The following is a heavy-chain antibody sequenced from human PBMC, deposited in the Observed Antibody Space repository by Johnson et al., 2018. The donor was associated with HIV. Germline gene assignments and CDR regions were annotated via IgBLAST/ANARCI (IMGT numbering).Heavy chain of an antibody. V-gene: IGHV3-74*01. J-gene: IGHJ3*02. D-gene: IGHD4-23*01. CDR3: ARRTVVTPGAFDI. CDR2: IKTDGSNT. Sequence: VQLVESGGGLVQPGGSLRLSCVASGFTFGGEWMHWVRQAPGQGLVWVSRIKTDGSNTAYADSLRGRFTISGDNAKSTLYLHMNSLRVKDTAVYYCARRTVVTPGAFDIWGQGTMVTVSS. CDR1: GFTFGGEW.